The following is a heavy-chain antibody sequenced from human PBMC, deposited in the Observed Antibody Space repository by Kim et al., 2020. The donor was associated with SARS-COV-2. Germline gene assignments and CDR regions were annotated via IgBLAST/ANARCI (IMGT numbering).Heavy chain of an antibody. CDR2: IWYDGSNK. J-gene: IGHJ6*02. V-gene: IGHV3-33*01. CDR3: ARDNDGSSWGRGMDV. D-gene: IGHD6-13*01. Sequence: GGSLRLSCAASGFTFSSYGMHWVRQAPGKGLEWVAVIWYDGSNKHYADSVKGRFTISRDNSKNTLYLQMNSLRAEDTAVYYCARDNDGSSWGRGMDVWGQGTTVTVSS. CDR1: GFTFSSYG.